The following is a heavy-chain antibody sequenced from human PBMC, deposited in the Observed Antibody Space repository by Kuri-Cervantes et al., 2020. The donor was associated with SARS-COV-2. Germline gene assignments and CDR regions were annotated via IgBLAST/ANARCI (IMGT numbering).Heavy chain of an antibody. D-gene: IGHD1-1*01. V-gene: IGHV3-13*01. CDR1: GFTFSSYD. Sequence: LSLTCAASGFTFSSYDMHWVRQATGKGLEWVSAIGTAGDAYYPGSVKGRFTLSRDNAKNMLFPQMNSLRAEDTAVYYCVRDGDHWNFDYWGQGALVTVSS. J-gene: IGHJ4*02. CDR3: VRDGDHWNFDY. CDR2: IGTAGDA.